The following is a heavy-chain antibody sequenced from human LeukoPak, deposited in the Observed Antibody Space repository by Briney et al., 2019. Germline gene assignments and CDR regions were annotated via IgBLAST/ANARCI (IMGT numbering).Heavy chain of an antibody. J-gene: IGHJ4*02. CDR1: GFTFSSYS. D-gene: IGHD6-13*01. CDR2: ISSSSSYI. V-gene: IGHV3-21*01. CDR3: AVAAGRGDYYFDY. Sequence: GGSLRLSCAASGFTFSSYSMHWVRQAPGKGLEWVSSISSSSSYIYYADSVKGRFTISRDNAKNSLYLQMNSLRAEDTAVYYCAVAAGRGDYYFDYWGQGTLVTVSS.